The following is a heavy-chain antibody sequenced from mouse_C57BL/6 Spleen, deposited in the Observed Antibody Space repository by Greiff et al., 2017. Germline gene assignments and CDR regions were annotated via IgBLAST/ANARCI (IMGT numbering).Heavy chain of an antibody. Sequence: VQLQQSGAELVKPGASVKLSCKASGYTFTSYWMHWVKQRPGQGLEWIGMIHPNSGSTNYNEKFKSKATLTVDKSSSTAYMQLSSLTSEDSAVYYCARLGDYDEDYWGQGTTLTVSS. CDR2: IHPNSGST. V-gene: IGHV1-64*01. CDR1: GYTFTSYW. J-gene: IGHJ2*01. CDR3: ARLGDYDEDY. D-gene: IGHD2-3*01.